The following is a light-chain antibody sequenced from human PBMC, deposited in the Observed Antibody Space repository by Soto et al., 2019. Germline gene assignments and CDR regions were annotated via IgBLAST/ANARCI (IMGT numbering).Light chain of an antibody. J-gene: IGKJ2*01. CDR1: QSISSW. Sequence: DIQMTQSPSTLSASVGDRVTITCRASQSISSWLAWYQQKPGKAPKLLIYDASSLESEVPSRFSGSGSGTEFTLTISSLQPDDFATYYCQQYKSYRYTGGQGTNLDIK. CDR3: QQYKSYRYT. V-gene: IGKV1-5*01. CDR2: DAS.